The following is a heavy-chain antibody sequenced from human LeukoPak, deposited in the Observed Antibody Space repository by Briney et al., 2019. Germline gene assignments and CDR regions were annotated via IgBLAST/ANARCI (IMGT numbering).Heavy chain of an antibody. CDR1: GFTFSSYS. J-gene: IGHJ5*02. Sequence: GGSLRLSCAASGFTFSSYSRNWVRQAPGKGLEWVSSISSSSSYIYYADSVKGRFTISRDNAKNSLYLQMNSLRAEDTAVYYCAAGSGSYRDWFDPWGQGTLVTVSS. CDR3: AAGSGSYRDWFDP. CDR2: ISSSSSYI. V-gene: IGHV3-21*01. D-gene: IGHD3-10*01.